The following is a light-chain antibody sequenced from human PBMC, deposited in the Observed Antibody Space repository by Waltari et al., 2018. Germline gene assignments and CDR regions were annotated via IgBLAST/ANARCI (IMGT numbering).Light chain of an antibody. Sequence: DIQMPQSPSSLSASVGDRVTITCRASQTISIHLNWYQQKPGKAPRLLISAASSLESGVQSRFSGSGAGTDFTLTSSSLQPEDFATYYCQQSYTTPEGFGQGTRLEIK. CDR3: QQSYTTPEG. V-gene: IGKV1-39*01. CDR1: QTISIH. CDR2: AAS. J-gene: IGKJ5*01.